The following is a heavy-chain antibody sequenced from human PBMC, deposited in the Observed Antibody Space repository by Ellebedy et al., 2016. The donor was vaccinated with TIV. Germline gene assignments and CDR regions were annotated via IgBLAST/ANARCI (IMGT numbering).Heavy chain of an antibody. Sequence: GGSLRLSCAASGFSVSTTYMKWVRQAPGKGLEWVSVIYSANTPYYADSVKGRFTISRDNSKNILYLEMNSLRAEDTAVYYCARRVGGKAFDLWGQGTMVTVSP. CDR1: GFSVSTTY. CDR3: ARRVGGKAFDL. CDR2: IYSANTP. J-gene: IGHJ3*01. V-gene: IGHV3-53*01. D-gene: IGHD1-26*01.